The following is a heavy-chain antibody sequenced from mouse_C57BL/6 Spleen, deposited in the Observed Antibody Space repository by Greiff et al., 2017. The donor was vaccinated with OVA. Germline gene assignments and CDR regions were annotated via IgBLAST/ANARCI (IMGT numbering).Heavy chain of an antibody. Sequence: EVQLQESGGGLVKPGGSLKLSCAASGFTFSSYTMSWVRQTPEKRLEWVATISGGGGNTYYPDSVKGRFTISRDNAKNTMYLQMSSLRSEDTAVYDCARHGSSSLYYFDYWGQGTTLTVSS. J-gene: IGHJ2*01. V-gene: IGHV5-9*04. CDR1: GFTFSSYT. CDR2: ISGGGGNT. D-gene: IGHD1-1*01. CDR3: ARHGSSSLYYFDY.